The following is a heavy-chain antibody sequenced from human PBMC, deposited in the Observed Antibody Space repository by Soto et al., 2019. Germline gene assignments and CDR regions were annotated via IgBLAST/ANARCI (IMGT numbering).Heavy chain of an antibody. D-gene: IGHD5-18*01. CDR3: ARDRRGYSYDYYYGMDV. V-gene: IGHV4-31*03. CDR1: GGSISSGGYY. CDR2: IYYSGST. J-gene: IGHJ6*02. Sequence: SETLSLTCTVSGGSISSGGYYWSWIRQHPGKGLEWIGYIYYSGSTYYNPSLKSRVTISIDTSKNQFSLKLSSVTAADTAVYYCARDRRGYSYDYYYGMDVWGQGTTVTVSS.